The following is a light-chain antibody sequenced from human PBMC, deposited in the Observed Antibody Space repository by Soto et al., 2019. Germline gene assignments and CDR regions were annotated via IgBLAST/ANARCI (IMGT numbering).Light chain of an antibody. CDR1: SSDVGGYNY. CDR3: SSYTSSSPLVV. CDR2: DVS. Sequence: ALTQPASVSGSPGQSITISCTGTSSDVGGYNYVSWYQQHPGKAPKLMIYDVSNRPSGVSNRFSGSKSGNTASLTISGLQAEDEADYYCSSYTSSSPLVVFGGGTKLTVL. V-gene: IGLV2-14*01. J-gene: IGLJ2*01.